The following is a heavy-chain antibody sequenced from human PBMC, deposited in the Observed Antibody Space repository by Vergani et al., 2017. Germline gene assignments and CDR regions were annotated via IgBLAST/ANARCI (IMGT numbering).Heavy chain of an antibody. CDR1: GFTFSSYS. D-gene: IGHD4-17*01. V-gene: IGHV3-21*01. CDR2: ISSSSSYI. CDR3: ARKYGDYYYYCMDV. J-gene: IGHJ6*02. Sequence: EVQLVESGGGLVKPGGSLRLSCAASGFTFSSYSMNWVRQAPGKGLEWVSSISSSSSYIYYADSVKGRFTISRDNAKNSLYLQMNSLRAEDTAVYYCARKYGDYYYYCMDVWGQGSTVTVSS.